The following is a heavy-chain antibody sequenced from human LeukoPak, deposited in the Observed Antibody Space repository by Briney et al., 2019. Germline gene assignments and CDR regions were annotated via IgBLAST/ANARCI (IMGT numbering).Heavy chain of an antibody. D-gene: IGHD3-10*01. CDR3: TKDFEPRVNYYVSGTYNDY. Sequence: GGSLRLSCAASGFTFSTHGMHWFRQAPGKGLEWVAVISYDGSRIFYADSVRGRFTISRDNFKNTLFLRMNSLRPEDTAVYYCTKDFEPRVNYYVSGTYNDYWGQGTLVTVSS. CDR1: GFTFSTHG. V-gene: IGHV3-30*18. CDR2: ISYDGSRI. J-gene: IGHJ4*02.